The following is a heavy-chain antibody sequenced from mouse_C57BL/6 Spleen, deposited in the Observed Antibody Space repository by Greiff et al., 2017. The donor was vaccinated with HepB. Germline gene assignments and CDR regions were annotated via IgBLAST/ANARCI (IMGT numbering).Heavy chain of an antibody. Sequence: LVESGAELVRPGTSVKVSCKASGYAFTNYLIEWVKQRPGQGLEWIGVINPGSGGTNYNEKFKGKATLTADKSSSTAYMQLSSLTSEDSAVYFCARGGNYDYAMDYWGQGTSVTVSS. CDR1: GYAFTNYL. D-gene: IGHD2-4*01. CDR3: ARGGNYDYAMDY. V-gene: IGHV1-54*01. CDR2: INPGSGGT. J-gene: IGHJ4*01.